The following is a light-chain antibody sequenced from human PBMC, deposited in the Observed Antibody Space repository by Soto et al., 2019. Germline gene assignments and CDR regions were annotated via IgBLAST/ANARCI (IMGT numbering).Light chain of an antibody. CDR1: QSIRSNY. V-gene: IGKV3-20*01. CDR2: GAF. J-gene: IGKJ1*01. Sequence: EIVLTQSPGTLSVSPGERATLSCRASQSIRSNYLAWYQQKPGQAPRFLIYGAFSRATGIPDRFSGSGSGTEFTLSISSLQPDDLATYYCQQYSGYSGTFGQGTKVDIK. CDR3: QQYSGYSGT.